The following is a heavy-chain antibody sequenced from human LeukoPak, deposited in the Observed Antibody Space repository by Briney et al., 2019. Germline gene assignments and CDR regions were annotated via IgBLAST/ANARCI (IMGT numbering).Heavy chain of an antibody. J-gene: IGHJ6*04. CDR3: ASRSALTGYLYYYYGMDV. CDR1: GGSFSGYY. D-gene: IGHD3-9*01. CDR2: INHSGST. V-gene: IGHV4-34*01. Sequence: SETLSLTCAVYGGSFSGYYWSWNRQPPGKGLEWIGEINHSGSTNYNPSPKSRVTISVDTSKNQFSLKLSSVTAADTAVYYCASRSALTGYLYYYYGMDVWGKGTTVTVSS.